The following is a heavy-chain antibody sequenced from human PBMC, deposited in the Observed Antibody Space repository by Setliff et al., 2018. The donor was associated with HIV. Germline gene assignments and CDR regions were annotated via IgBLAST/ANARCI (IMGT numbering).Heavy chain of an antibody. V-gene: IGHV4-59*05. CDR3: ARQTWEYYDTLTGYYRRPKNFDS. CDR1: GGSFSDYC. CDR2: ISYTGST. D-gene: IGHD3-9*01. Sequence: SETLSLTCTVSGGSFSDYCRSWIRQPPGKGLEWIGTISYTGSTYYDPSLKSRVTISLDTSKKQFLLKQSSVTAPDTAIYYCARQTWEYYDTLTGYYRRPKNFDSWGQGTLVTVSS. J-gene: IGHJ4*02.